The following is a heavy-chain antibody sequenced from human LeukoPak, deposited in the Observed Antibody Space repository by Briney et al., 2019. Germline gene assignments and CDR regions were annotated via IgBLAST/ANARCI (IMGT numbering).Heavy chain of an antibody. CDR2: ISGSGGST. CDR3: AKGSVGATRPLGDYFDY. D-gene: IGHD1-26*01. CDR1: GFTFSSYA. V-gene: IGHV3-23*01. J-gene: IGHJ4*02. Sequence: GGSLRLSCAASGFTFSSYAMSWVRQAPGKGLEWVSAISGSGGSTYYADSVKGRFTISRDKSKNTLYLQMNSLRAADTAVYYCAKGSVGATRPLGDYFDYWGQGTLVTVSS.